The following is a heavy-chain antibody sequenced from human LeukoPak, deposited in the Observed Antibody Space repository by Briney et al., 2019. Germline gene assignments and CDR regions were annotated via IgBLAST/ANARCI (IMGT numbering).Heavy chain of an antibody. CDR1: GFTFSTYG. Sequence: GGSLRLSCATSGFTFSTYGMHWVRQAPGKGLEWVAVIWYDGSNKYYADSVKGRFTISRDNSKNTLYLQMNSLRAEDTAVYYCARGRVLNYYFDYWGQGTPGTVSS. J-gene: IGHJ4*02. CDR2: IWYDGSNK. V-gene: IGHV3-33*01. D-gene: IGHD5/OR15-5a*01. CDR3: ARGRVLNYYFDY.